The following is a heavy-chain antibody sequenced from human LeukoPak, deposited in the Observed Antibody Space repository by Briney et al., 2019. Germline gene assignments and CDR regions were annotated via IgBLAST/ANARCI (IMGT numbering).Heavy chain of an antibody. V-gene: IGHV3-33*01. CDR3: ARDRGWYSDY. D-gene: IGHD6-19*01. Sequence: GGSLRLSCAASGFTFGSFGMHWVRQAPGKGLEWVAVIWFDGSKKHYADSVQGRFTISRDNSKNTLFLQMDSLRADDTAIYHCARDRGWYSDYWGQGTLVTVSS. CDR2: IWFDGSKK. CDR1: GFTFGSFG. J-gene: IGHJ4*02.